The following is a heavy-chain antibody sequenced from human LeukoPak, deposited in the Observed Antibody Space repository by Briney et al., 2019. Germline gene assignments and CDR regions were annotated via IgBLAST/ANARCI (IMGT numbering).Heavy chain of an antibody. CDR3: AKEGRDGYNYLYY. CDR1: GFTFSSYG. D-gene: IGHD5-24*01. CDR2: ISGSGGST. J-gene: IGHJ4*02. Sequence: GGTLRLSCAASGFTFSSYGMSWVRQAPGKGLEWVSAISGSGGSTYYADSVKGRFTISRDNSKNTLYLQMNSLRAEDTAVYYCAKEGRDGYNYLYYWGQGTLVTVSS. V-gene: IGHV3-23*01.